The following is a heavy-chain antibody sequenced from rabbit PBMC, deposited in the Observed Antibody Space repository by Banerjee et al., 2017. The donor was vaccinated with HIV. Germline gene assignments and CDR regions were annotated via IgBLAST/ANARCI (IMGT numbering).Heavy chain of an antibody. D-gene: IGHD6-1*01. CDR2: IYAGGGNA. CDR1: GIDFSSYYY. CDR3: ARDPYDYVDVSNL. J-gene: IGHJ4*01. Sequence: QSLEESGGGLVQPEGSLTLTCKASGIDFSSYYYMCWVRQAPGKGLEWIACIYAGGGNAYYASWAKGRFTISKTSSTTVTLQMTSLTAADTATYFCARDPYDYVDVSNLWGQGTLVTVS. V-gene: IGHV1S40*01.